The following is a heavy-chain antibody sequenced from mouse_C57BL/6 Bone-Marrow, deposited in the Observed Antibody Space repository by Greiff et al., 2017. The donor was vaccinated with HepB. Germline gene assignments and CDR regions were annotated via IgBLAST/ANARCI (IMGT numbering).Heavy chain of an antibody. CDR3: ARGYYGSSPYWYFDV. CDR2: ISSGSSTI. J-gene: IGHJ1*03. V-gene: IGHV5-17*01. Sequence: EVQLVESGGGLVKPGGSLKLSCAASGSTFSDYGMHWVRQAPEKGLEWVAYISSGSSTIYYADTVKGRFTISRDNAKNTLFLQMTSLRSEDTAMYYCARGYYGSSPYWYFDVWGTGTTVTVSS. D-gene: IGHD1-1*01. CDR1: GSTFSDYG.